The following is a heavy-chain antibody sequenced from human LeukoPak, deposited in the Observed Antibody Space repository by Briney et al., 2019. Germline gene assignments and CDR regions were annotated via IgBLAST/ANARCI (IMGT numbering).Heavy chain of an antibody. CDR3: ARGSVGATHFDD. Sequence: PSETLSLTCTVSGGSVSSGSYYWSWIRQPPGKGREWIGYIYYSGSTKYNPALKSRVTISVDTSKNQFSLNLRSVTAADTAVYYCARGSVGATHFDDWGQGTLVTVSS. CDR2: IYYSGST. J-gene: IGHJ4*02. CDR1: GGSVSSGSYY. V-gene: IGHV4-61*01. D-gene: IGHD1-26*01.